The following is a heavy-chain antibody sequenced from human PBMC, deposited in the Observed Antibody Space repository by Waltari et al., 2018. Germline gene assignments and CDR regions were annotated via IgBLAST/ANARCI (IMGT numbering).Heavy chain of an antibody. CDR2: IYYSRGT. J-gene: IGHJ5*02. D-gene: IGHD3-3*01. CDR3: AREYPNVLRFLEWSTEGGFDP. CDR1: GGSISSGDYY. V-gene: IGHV4-30-4*08. Sequence: QVQLQESGPGLVKPSQTLSLTCTVSGGSISSGDYYWSWIRQPPGKGLEWIGYIYYSRGTYDNPSLTSRVTIAVDTSKNQFSLKLSSVTAADTAVYYWAREYPNVLRFLEWSTEGGFDPWGQGTLVTVSS.